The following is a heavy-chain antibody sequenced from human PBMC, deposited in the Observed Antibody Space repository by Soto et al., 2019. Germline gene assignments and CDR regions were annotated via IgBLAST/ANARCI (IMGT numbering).Heavy chain of an antibody. CDR2: IWHTGRP. Sequence: QLQLRESGPGLVQPSGTLSLTCDVSGDSLTNNHWWSWVRQAPGKGLEWIGEIWHTGRPNYNPSPKSRVAISIAKSKNQFSLKLSSVTAADTAVYYCVRDSRTGCSSINCYMHWGQGTLVTVSS. J-gene: IGHJ4*02. D-gene: IGHD2-15*01. CDR1: GDSLTNNHW. V-gene: IGHV4-4*02. CDR3: VRDSRTGCSSINCYMH.